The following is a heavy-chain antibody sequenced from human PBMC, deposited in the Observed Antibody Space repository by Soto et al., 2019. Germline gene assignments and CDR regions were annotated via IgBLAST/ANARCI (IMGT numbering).Heavy chain of an antibody. D-gene: IGHD3-10*01. J-gene: IGHJ4*02. V-gene: IGHV4-31*03. CDR2: ITYRGAT. Sequence: SETLSLTCTVSGASINSGDSYWNWIRQQPGEGLQWIGYITYRGATYSIPSLKSRVTMSVDTSKNQSSLKLSSVSAADTGMYYCARDSGESHRFFDYWGQGAPVTVSS. CDR1: GASINSGDSY. CDR3: ARDSGESHRFFDY.